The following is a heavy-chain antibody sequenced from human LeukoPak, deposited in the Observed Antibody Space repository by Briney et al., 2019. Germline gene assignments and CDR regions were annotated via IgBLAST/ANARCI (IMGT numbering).Heavy chain of an antibody. CDR1: GFTFYSYG. CDR2: INNDGSSA. CDR3: ARRGTGHGMDV. D-gene: IGHD1-1*01. Sequence: GGSLRLSCAASGFTFYSYGMNWVRQAPGKGLEWVSRINNDGSSASYVDSVKGRFTISRDNAKNALFLQMNSLRAEDTAVYYCARRGTGHGMDVWGQGTTVIVS. V-gene: IGHV3-74*01. J-gene: IGHJ6*02.